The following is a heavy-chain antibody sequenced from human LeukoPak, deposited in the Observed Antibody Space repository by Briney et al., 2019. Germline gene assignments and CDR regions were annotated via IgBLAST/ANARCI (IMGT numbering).Heavy chain of an antibody. V-gene: IGHV4-38-2*02. CDR3: ARGGTANWFDP. Sequence: SETLSLTCTVSGGSINSGDYWGWIRQPPGKGLEWIGKIYQTGTTYYNPSLKSRVTISVDTSKSQFYLEVTSVTAADTAVYYCARGGTANWFDPWGQGTLVTVSS. CDR2: IYQTGTT. D-gene: IGHD5-18*01. CDR1: GGSINSGDY. J-gene: IGHJ5*02.